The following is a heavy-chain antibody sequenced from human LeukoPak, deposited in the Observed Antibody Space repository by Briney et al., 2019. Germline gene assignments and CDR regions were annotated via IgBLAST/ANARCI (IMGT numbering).Heavy chain of an antibody. CDR3: TRVLRPFPGGGYRNWFDP. Sequence: PGGSLRLSCAASGFTFSSHSVNWVRQAPGKGLEWVSSISGSSSYIYYADSVKGRFTISRDNAKNSLYLQMNSLRAEDIGIYYCTRVLRPFPGGGYRNWFDPWGQGTLVTVSS. J-gene: IGHJ5*02. CDR2: ISGSSSYI. V-gene: IGHV3-21*03. CDR1: GFTFSSHS. D-gene: IGHD3-22*01.